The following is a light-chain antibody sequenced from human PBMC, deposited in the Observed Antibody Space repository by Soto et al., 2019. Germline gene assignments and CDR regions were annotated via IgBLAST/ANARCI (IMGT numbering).Light chain of an antibody. CDR2: GAS. J-gene: IGKJ4*01. Sequence: EIALTQSPATLSVSPGERATLSCLASQSVGIKVTWYQQKPGQAPRLLIYGASSRATGIPDRFSGSGSGTDFTLTISRLEPEDFAVYHCQQYSSSPLTFGGGTKVDI. V-gene: IGKV3-20*01. CDR3: QQYSSSPLT. CDR1: QSVGIK.